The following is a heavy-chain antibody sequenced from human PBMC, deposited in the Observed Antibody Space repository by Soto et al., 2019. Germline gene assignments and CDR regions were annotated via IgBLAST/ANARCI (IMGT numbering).Heavy chain of an antibody. Sequence: EVQLFESGGGLVEPGESLRLSCAASGFIFKDFAMSWVRQAPGKGLEWVSTITTSDDITYSADSVRGRFTISRDNSENTLLLQMSSLRGDDTATYYCTKGDSSGYFDPSAGYSTPDHWGQGTLVTVSS. CDR3: TKGDSSGYFDPSAGYSTPDH. D-gene: IGHD2-15*01. CDR1: GFIFKDFA. J-gene: IGHJ5*02. CDR2: ITTSDDIT. V-gene: IGHV3-23*01.